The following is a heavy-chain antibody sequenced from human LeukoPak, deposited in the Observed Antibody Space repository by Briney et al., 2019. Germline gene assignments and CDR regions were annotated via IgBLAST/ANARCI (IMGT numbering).Heavy chain of an antibody. J-gene: IGHJ4*02. D-gene: IGHD5-18*01. CDR1: GFTLSSSG. CDR3: AKDPHNIGYSYRWVGLYYFDY. V-gene: IGHV3-30*18. Sequence: GRSLRLSCAASGFTLSSSGMHWVRQAPGKGLEWVAVISYDGSNKYYADSVKGRFTISRDNSKNTLYLQMDSLRAEDTAVYYCAKDPHNIGYSYRWVGLYYFDYWGQGTLVTVSS. CDR2: ISYDGSNK.